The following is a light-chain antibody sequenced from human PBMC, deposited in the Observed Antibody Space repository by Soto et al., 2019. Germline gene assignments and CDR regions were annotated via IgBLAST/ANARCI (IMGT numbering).Light chain of an antibody. Sequence: VLTQPAAVSRSPGQSITISCTGTSSDGGGFNYVSWYQQHPGKAPKLMIYDVTNRPSGVSYRFPGSKSGNTASLTISGLQAEDEADYYCNSYTSSSTYVFGTGTTLTVL. CDR2: DVT. J-gene: IGLJ1*01. CDR1: SSDGGGFNY. CDR3: NSYTSSSTYV. V-gene: IGLV2-14*03.